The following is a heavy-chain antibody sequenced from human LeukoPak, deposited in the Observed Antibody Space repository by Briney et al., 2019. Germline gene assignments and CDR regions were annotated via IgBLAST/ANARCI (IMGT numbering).Heavy chain of an antibody. V-gene: IGHV1-24*01. J-gene: IGHJ4*02. Sequence: ASVKVSCKVSGYTLTELSMHWVRQAPGKGLEWMGDFDPEDGETIYAQKFQGRVTMTEDTSTDTAYMELSSLRSEDTAVYYCATGGIYSYGYYFDYWGQGTLVTVSS. D-gene: IGHD5-18*01. CDR1: GYTLTELS. CDR3: ATGGIYSYGYYFDY. CDR2: FDPEDGET.